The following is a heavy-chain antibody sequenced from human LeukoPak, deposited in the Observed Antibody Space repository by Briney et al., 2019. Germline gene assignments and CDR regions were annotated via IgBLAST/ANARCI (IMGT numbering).Heavy chain of an antibody. J-gene: IGHJ4*02. CDR2: IRPDGTGT. V-gene: IGHV3-74*01. D-gene: IGHD3-10*01. CDR1: GFTFDDYA. CDR3: ARDLVYGSGSYDY. Sequence: GGSLRLSCAASGFTFDDYAMHWVRQAPGKGLVWVSRIRPDGTGTNYADSVKGRFTISRDNAKNTLYLQMNSLRAEDTAVYYCARDLVYGSGSYDYWGQGTLVTVSS.